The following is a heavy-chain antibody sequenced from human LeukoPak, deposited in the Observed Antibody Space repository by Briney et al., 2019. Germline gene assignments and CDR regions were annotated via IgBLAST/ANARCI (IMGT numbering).Heavy chain of an antibody. CDR1: GFTFSNYG. Sequence: GRSLRLSCAASGFTFSNYGMHWVRQAPGKGLEWVAVISYDGSNKYYADSVKGRFTISRDNSKNTLYLQMNSLRAEDTAVYYCASMYSSSPGAFDIWGQGTMVTVSS. CDR2: ISYDGSNK. CDR3: ASMYSSSPGAFDI. D-gene: IGHD6-13*01. V-gene: IGHV3-30*03. J-gene: IGHJ3*02.